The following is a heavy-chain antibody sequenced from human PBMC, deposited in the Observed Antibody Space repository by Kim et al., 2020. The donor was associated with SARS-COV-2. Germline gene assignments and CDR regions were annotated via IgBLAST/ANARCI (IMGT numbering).Heavy chain of an antibody. J-gene: IGHJ3*02. D-gene: IGHD3-10*01. V-gene: IGHV3-23*03. CDR3: AKVPITMVRGVIRAFDI. Sequence: VNGRFTNSRDNSKNTLYLEMNSLGAEDTAVYYCAKVPITMVRGVIRAFDIWGQGTMVTVSS.